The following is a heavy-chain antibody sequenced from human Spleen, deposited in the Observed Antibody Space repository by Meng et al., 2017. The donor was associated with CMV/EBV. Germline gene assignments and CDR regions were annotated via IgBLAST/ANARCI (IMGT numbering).Heavy chain of an antibody. J-gene: IGHJ4*02. CDR3: ARARYCSSTSCYAFDY. D-gene: IGHD2-2*01. CDR1: GYTFTSYD. CDR2: MNPNSGNT. V-gene: IGHV1-8*03. Sequence: ASVKVSCKASGYTFTSYDINWVRQATGQGLEWMEWMNPNSGNTGYAQRFQGRVTITRNTSISTAYMELSSLRSEDTAVYYCARARYCSSTSCYAFDYWGQGTLVTVSS.